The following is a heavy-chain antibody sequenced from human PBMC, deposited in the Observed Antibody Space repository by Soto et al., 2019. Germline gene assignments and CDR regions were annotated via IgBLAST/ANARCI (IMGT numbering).Heavy chain of an antibody. J-gene: IGHJ4*02. CDR2: FRTSGDGGTT. Sequence: PGGSLRLSCAASGFTFSSYSMSWVRQAPGKGLEWVSGFRTSGDGGTTYYADSVKGRFTISRDNSKNVLFLQMNSLRAEDTAIYYCAKKVNSGPGSQYFDYWGQGTLVTV. CDR1: GFTFSSYS. V-gene: IGHV3-23*01. CDR3: AKKVNSGPGSQYFDY. D-gene: IGHD3-10*01.